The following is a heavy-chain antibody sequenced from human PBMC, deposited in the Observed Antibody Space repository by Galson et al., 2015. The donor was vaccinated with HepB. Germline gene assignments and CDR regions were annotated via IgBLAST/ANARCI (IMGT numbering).Heavy chain of an antibody. D-gene: IGHD2-15*01. J-gene: IGHJ5*02. Sequence: SVKVSCKASGGTFSNYAITWVRQAPGQGLEWMGGIISIFGTTNYAQKFQGRITITADKSASTTYMELSSLRSEDTALYFCARAQEICRGGKCFWGWFDPWGQGTLVNVSS. CDR3: ARAQEICRGGKCFWGWFDP. V-gene: IGHV1-69*06. CDR1: GGTFSNYA. CDR2: IISIFGTT.